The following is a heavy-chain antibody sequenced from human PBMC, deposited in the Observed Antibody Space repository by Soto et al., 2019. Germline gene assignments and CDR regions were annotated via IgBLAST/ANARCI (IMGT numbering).Heavy chain of an antibody. CDR2: ISGSGGST. CDR1: GFTFSNYA. V-gene: IGHV3-23*01. J-gene: IGHJ5*02. CDR3: TKIALQGAVAGPNWFDP. D-gene: IGHD6-19*01. Sequence: EVQLLESGGGLVEPGGSLRLSCAASGFTFSNYAMNWVRQAPGTGLEWGSAISGSGGSTYYADSVKGRFTISRDNHKNTLYVQMNSLRDEDTAVYYCTKIALQGAVAGPNWFDPWGQGTLVTVSS.